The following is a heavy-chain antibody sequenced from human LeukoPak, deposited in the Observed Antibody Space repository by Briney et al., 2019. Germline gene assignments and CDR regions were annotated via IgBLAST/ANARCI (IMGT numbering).Heavy chain of an antibody. Sequence: GGSLRVSCAASGSTFSTYSMNWVRQAPGKGLEWVSSISSYSSYIYYADSVEGRFTISRDNAKNSVYLQMNSLRAEDTAVYYCARNRAGGAARPIDYWGQGTLVTVSS. CDR1: GSTFSTYS. J-gene: IGHJ4*02. V-gene: IGHV3-21*01. CDR3: ARNRAGGAARPIDY. D-gene: IGHD6-6*01. CDR2: ISSYSSYI.